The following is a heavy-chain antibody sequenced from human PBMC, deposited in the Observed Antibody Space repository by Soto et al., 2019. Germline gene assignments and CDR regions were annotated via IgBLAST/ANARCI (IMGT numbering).Heavy chain of an antibody. J-gene: IGHJ4*02. V-gene: IGHV1-2*02. Sequence: WVHQEKGQGLEWMGCINPNSGGTNYAQKFQGRVTMTRDPSISTAYMELSRLRSDDTAVYYCASTGGGYWSSTSCREPCDYRCQGTLVTVSP. CDR3: ASTGGGYWSSTSCREPCDY. D-gene: IGHD2-2*01. CDR2: INPNSGGT.